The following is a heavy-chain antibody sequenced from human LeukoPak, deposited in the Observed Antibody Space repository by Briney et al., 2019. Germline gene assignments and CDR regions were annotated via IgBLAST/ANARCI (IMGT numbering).Heavy chain of an antibody. CDR1: GYTFTGYY. CDR2: INPNSGGT. J-gene: IGHJ4*02. CDR3: ARVPRRGCSGGSCDRYYFDY. Sequence: GASVKVSCKASGYTFTGYYMHWVRQAPGQGLEWMGWINPNSGGTNYAQKFQGRVTITRDTSISTAYLELRRLGSDDTAVYYCARVPRRGCSGGSCDRYYFDYWGQGTLVTVSS. D-gene: IGHD2-15*01. V-gene: IGHV1-2*02.